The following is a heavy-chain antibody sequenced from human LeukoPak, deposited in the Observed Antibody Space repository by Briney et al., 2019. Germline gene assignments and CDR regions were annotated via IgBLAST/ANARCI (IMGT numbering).Heavy chain of an antibody. J-gene: IGHJ4*02. CDR3: AGRDSYDGSAYNNDY. D-gene: IGHD3-22*01. V-gene: IGHV3-23*01. CDR2: ISVSGGDT. CDR1: GFTFRSYA. Sequence: PGGSLRLSCAAYGFTFRSYAMAWGRQAPGKGLEWVSKISVSGGDTYYADSVKGRFTISRDNSRNTLYLQMNSLRAEDTALYYCAGRDSYDGSAYNNDYWGQGTLVTVSS.